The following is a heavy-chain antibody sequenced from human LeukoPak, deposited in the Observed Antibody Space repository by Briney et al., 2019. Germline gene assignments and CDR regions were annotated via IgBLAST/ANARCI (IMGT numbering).Heavy chain of an antibody. D-gene: IGHD1-26*01. CDR1: GYTFTSYY. Sequence: ASVKVSCKASGYTFTSYYMHWVRQAPGQGLEWMGIINPSGGSTSYAQKFQGRATMTRDMSTSTVYMELSSLRSEDTAVYYCASRVGATVYGAFDIWGQGTMVTVSS. J-gene: IGHJ3*02. V-gene: IGHV1-46*01. CDR3: ASRVGATVYGAFDI. CDR2: INPSGGST.